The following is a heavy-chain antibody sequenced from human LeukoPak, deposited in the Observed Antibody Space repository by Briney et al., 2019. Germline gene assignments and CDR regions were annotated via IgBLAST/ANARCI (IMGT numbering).Heavy chain of an antibody. V-gene: IGHV1-69*13. J-gene: IGHJ1*01. Sequence: SVKVSCKASGGTFSKYTISWVRQRPGQGLEWMGGITPLFGTANYAQKFQGRVTITADESASTAYMELSSLRSEDTDVYYCARDSSDIRSPIAHWGQGTLVTVSS. D-gene: IGHD2-15*01. CDR2: ITPLFGTA. CDR1: GGTFSKYT. CDR3: ARDSSDIRSPIAH.